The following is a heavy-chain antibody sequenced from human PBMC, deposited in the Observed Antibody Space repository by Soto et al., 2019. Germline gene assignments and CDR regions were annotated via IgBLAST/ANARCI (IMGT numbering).Heavy chain of an antibody. J-gene: IGHJ5*02. V-gene: IGHV6-1*01. D-gene: IGHD4-17*01. CDR1: GDSVSSNSAA. CDR2: TYYRSKWYN. Sequence: SQTLSLTCAISGDSVSSNSAAWNWIRQSPSRGLEWLGRTYYRSKWYNDYAVSVKSRITINPDTSKNQFSLQLNSVTPEDTAVYYCARGGTTVTTWYNWFDPWGQGTLVTVSS. CDR3: ARGGTTVTTWYNWFDP.